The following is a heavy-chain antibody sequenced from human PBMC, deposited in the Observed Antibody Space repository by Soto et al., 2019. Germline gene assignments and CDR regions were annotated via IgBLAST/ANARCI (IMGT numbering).Heavy chain of an antibody. Sequence: QVQLQESGPGLVKPSQTLSLICTVSGDAISNDNYYWSWIRQPPGKGLEWIVYIYSTGCTSDNPALRNRLTKSIDPSKRHVSLKLTSVTAAYTAVYYCARGESMLPSVLTSPLDYWGQGTLVTVYS. CDR2: IYSTGCT. J-gene: IGHJ4*02. V-gene: IGHV4-30-4*08. CDR3: ARGESMLPSVLTSPLDY. D-gene: IGHD3-16*01. CDR1: GDAISNDNYY.